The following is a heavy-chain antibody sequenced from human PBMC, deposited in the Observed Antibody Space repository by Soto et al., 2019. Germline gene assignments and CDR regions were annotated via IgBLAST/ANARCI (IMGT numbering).Heavy chain of an antibody. Sequence: ASETLSLTCTVSGGSVSSGSYYWSWIRQPPGKGLEWIGYIYYSGSTNYNPSLKSRVTISVDTSKNQFSLKLSSVTAADTAVYYCARDYTRHYGMDVWGQGTTVTVSS. V-gene: IGHV4-61*01. CDR1: GGSVSSGSYY. J-gene: IGHJ6*02. D-gene: IGHD3-16*01. CDR2: IYYSGST. CDR3: ARDYTRHYGMDV.